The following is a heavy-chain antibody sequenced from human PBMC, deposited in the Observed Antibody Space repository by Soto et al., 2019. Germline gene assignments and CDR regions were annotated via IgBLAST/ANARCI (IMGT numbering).Heavy chain of an antibody. J-gene: IGHJ6*02. Sequence: GGSLRLSCAASGFLFSNYAMTWFRQGAGKGLEWVSSISGGGGRTYYAGSVKGRFTISRDNSKDTVYLQMNTLRAEDTAIYYCAKHIAAAVFYYGMDVWGQGTTVTVSS. CDR2: ISGGGGRT. CDR1: GFLFSNYA. CDR3: AKHIAAAVFYYGMDV. V-gene: IGHV3-23*01. D-gene: IGHD6-13*01.